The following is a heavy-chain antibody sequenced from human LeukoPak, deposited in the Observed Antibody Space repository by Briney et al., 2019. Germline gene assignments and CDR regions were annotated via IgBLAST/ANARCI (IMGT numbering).Heavy chain of an antibody. CDR2: ISSSSSGYI. V-gene: IGHV3-21*01. CDR3: ARDWGYQLLFGWSIDY. J-gene: IGHJ4*02. Sequence: GGSLRLSCAASGFTFSSYSMNWVRQAPGKGLEWVSSISSSSSGYIYYADSVKGRFTISRDNAKNSLYLQMNSLRAEDTAVYYCARDWGYQLLFGWSIDYWGQGTLVTVSS. D-gene: IGHD2-2*01. CDR1: GFTFSSYS.